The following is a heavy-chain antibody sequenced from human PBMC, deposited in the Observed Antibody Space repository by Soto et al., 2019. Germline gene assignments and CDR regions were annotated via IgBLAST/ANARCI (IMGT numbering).Heavy chain of an antibody. J-gene: IGHJ4*02. CDR2: INQDGGVT. CDR1: GFTFISSF. CDR3: ARYYRGSGRYFFDY. V-gene: IGHV3-7*03. D-gene: IGHD6-19*01. Sequence: GGSLRLSCVASGFTFISSFMGWIRQAPRKGLEWVANINQDGGVTYYVDSVEGRFTISRDNTKDSLYLQMNSLRGEDTAIYYCARYYRGSGRYFFDYWGQGTLVTVSS.